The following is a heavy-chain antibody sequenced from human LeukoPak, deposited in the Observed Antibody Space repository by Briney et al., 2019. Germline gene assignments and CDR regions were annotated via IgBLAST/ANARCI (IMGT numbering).Heavy chain of an antibody. Sequence: GGSLRLSCVGSGVTFINYTMNWVRQAPGKGLEWISSISSSSTKIYYADSVKGRFTTARDNAKRSLYLQLNSLRAEDTAVYYCTRDPSSDSTLYYGMDVWGQGTTVTVS. D-gene: IGHD2-15*01. J-gene: IGHJ6*02. CDR3: TRDPSSDSTLYYGMDV. CDR1: GVTFINYT. V-gene: IGHV3-21*01. CDR2: ISSSSTKI.